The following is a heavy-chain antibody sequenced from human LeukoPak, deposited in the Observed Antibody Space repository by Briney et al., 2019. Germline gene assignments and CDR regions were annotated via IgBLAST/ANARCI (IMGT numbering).Heavy chain of an antibody. CDR3: ARGQSSGWSYYFDY. V-gene: IGHV3-23*01. CDR2: ISGSGGST. Sequence: GGSLRLSCAASGFTFSSYAMSWVRQAPGKGLEWVSAISGSGGSTYYADSVKGRFTISRDNSKNTLYLQMNSLRAEDTAVYYCARGQSSGWSYYFDYWGQGTLVTVSS. J-gene: IGHJ4*02. CDR1: GFTFSSYA. D-gene: IGHD6-19*01.